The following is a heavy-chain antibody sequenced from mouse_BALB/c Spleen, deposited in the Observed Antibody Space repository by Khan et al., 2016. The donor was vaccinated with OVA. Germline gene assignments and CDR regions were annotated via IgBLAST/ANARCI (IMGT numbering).Heavy chain of an antibody. J-gene: IGHJ4*01. V-gene: IGHV1-4*01. D-gene: IGHD2-14*01. CDR3: ARRTTGYAMDY. CDR2: INPRSDST. Sequence: QVQLKESGAELARPGASVKMSCKASGYTFPSNTMHWVKQRPGPGLEWIGYINPRSDSTIYNQKFKDKATFTADISSTTAYIQLSSLTSDDSAVYYCARRTTGYAMDYWGQGTSVTVSA. CDR1: GYTFPSNT.